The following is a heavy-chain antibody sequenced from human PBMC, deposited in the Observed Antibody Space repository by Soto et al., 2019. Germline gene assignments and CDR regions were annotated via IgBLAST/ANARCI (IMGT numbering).Heavy chain of an antibody. V-gene: IGHV4-30-4*01. CDR2: IYYDGNS. CDR3: ARDRRWLPRGPNNWLDL. Sequence: SETLSLTCTVSGGSINSGDYYWTWVRQPPGKGLEWIGYIYYDGNSQHNPSLKSRVTMPIDTSKNQFSLNLSSVTAADTAVYYCARDRRWLPRGPNNWLDLWGQGTQVTVSS. CDR1: GGSINSGDYY. J-gene: IGHJ5*02. D-gene: IGHD5-12*01.